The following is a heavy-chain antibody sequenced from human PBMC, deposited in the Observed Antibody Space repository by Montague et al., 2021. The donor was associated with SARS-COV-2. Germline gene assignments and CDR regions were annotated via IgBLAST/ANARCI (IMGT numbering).Heavy chain of an antibody. J-gene: IGHJ4*02. CDR1: GDSVSTNSGT. D-gene: IGHD2-15*01. Sequence: CAISGDSVSTNSGTWNWVRLSPSIGLEWLGRTYYRSEWYSDYSVSVKSRISINPDTSKNQFSLQLNSVTPEDTAVYYCARAGRGSCGDGNCYQYFFNYWGQGTLGTVSS. V-gene: IGHV6-1*01. CDR2: TYYRSEWYS. CDR3: ARAGRGSCGDGNCYQYFFNY.